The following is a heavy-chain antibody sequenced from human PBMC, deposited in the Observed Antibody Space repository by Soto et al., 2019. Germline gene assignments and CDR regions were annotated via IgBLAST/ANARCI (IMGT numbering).Heavy chain of an antibody. Sequence: EVQLVESGGDLVQPGGSLKLSCTTSGFPLGDSAIHWVRQASGKGLEWVGRTRSKTQGYATAFAASVKSRFTISRDDSKNTVYLQMNSLKTEDTAVYYCTRHTVDYWGQGTLVTVSS. CDR1: GFPLGDSA. V-gene: IGHV3-73*02. J-gene: IGHJ4*02. D-gene: IGHD4-4*01. CDR3: TRHTVDY. CDR2: TRSKTQGYAT.